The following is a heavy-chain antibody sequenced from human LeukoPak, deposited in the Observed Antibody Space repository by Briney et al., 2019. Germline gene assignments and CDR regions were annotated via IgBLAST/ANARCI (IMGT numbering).Heavy chain of an antibody. Sequence: SVTVSFKASGGTFSSYAISWVRQAPGQGLEWMGGIIPIFGTANYAQKFQGRVTITAAKSTSTAYMELSSLRSEDTAVYYCASGHGVYWFDPGGQGTLVTVSS. D-gene: IGHD3-10*01. CDR3: ASGHGVYWFDP. V-gene: IGHV1-69*06. CDR2: IIPIFGTA. J-gene: IGHJ5*02. CDR1: GGTFSSYA.